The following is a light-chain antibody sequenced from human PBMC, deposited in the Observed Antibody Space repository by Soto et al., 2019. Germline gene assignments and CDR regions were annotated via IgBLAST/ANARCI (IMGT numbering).Light chain of an antibody. CDR3: QQCYSSPTT. V-gene: IGKV1-39*01. J-gene: IGKJ5*01. CDR2: GAS. Sequence: DIQMTQSPSFLSASVGDRVTITCRASQSIGKHLNWYQQKPGKAPKFLIYGASTLQSGVPSRFTGSGSETDFTLTVNSLQPEDFATYYCQQCYSSPTTFGQGTRLEIK. CDR1: QSIGKH.